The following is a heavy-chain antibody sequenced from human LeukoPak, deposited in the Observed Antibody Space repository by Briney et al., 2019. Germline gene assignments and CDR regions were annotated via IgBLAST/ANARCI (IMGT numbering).Heavy chain of an antibody. CDR1: GFTVSSNY. CDR2: VYSGGST. D-gene: IGHD3-10*01. V-gene: IGHV3-53*01. CDR3: AREGRISRTKWHYYYYGMDV. Sequence: QSGGSLRLSCAASGFTVSSNYMSWVRQAPGKGLEWVSVVYSGGSTYYADSVKGRFTISRDNSKNTLYLQMNSLSAEDTAVYYCAREGRISRTKWHYYYYGMDVWGQGTTVTVSS. J-gene: IGHJ6*02.